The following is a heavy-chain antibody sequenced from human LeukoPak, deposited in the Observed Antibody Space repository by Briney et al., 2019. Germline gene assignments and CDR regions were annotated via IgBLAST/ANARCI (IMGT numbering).Heavy chain of an antibody. D-gene: IGHD3-16*01. CDR2: ISYSSTYI. V-gene: IGHV3-21*06. CDR3: TSAYTSSWFGS. CDR1: GFTFSSYS. J-gene: IGHJ5*01. Sequence: GGSLRLSCAASGFTFSSYSMNWVRQAPGKGLEWVSSISYSSTYIYYADSVKGRFTISRDNAKSSLFLEMNSLRVEGTAVYYCTSAYTSSWFGSWGQGALVTVSS.